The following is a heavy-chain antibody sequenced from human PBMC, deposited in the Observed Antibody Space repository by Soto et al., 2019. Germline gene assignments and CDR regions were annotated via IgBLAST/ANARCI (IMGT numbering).Heavy chain of an antibody. D-gene: IGHD1-7*01. V-gene: IGHV3-33*01. J-gene: IGHJ3*02. CDR3: ARDLLTGTTTGSAFDI. CDR1: GFTFSSYG. Sequence: GGSLRLSCAASGFTFSSYGMHWVRQAPGKGLEWVAVIWYDGSNIYYADSVKGRFTISRDNSKNTLYLQMNSLRAEDTAVYYCARDLLTGTTTGSAFDIWGQGTMVTVSS. CDR2: IWYDGSNI.